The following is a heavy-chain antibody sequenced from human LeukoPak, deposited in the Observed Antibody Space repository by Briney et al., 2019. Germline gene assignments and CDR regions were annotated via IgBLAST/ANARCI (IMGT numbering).Heavy chain of an antibody. V-gene: IGHV1-8*01. CDR3: ARGPPDTGDFDY. CDR2: MSPKSGDT. CDR1: GCTFTIYD. J-gene: IGHJ4*02. D-gene: IGHD7-27*01. Sequence: ASVKVSCTASGCTFTIYDFNWVRQATGQGLEWMGWMSPKSGDTGYAQKFQGRVTMTRDTSTSTAYMELSSLRSEDTAVYYCARGPPDTGDFDYWGQGTPVTVSS.